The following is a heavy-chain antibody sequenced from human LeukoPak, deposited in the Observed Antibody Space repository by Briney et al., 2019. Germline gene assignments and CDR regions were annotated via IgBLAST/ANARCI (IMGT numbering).Heavy chain of an antibody. CDR3: ARDIELST. V-gene: IGHV3-23*01. CDR1: GFMFRDAA. Sequence: GGSLRLSCAASGFMFRDAAMTWVRQAPGKGLEWVSLIASSGLNTYYAGSVRGRFTISRDNSKSTLSLQMNSLRVEDTAIYYCARDIELSTWGLGTLVTVSS. J-gene: IGHJ3*01. CDR2: IASSGLNT. D-gene: IGHD5-12*01.